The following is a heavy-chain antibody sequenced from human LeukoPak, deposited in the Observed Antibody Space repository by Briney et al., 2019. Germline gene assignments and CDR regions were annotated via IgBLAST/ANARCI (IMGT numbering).Heavy chain of an antibody. J-gene: IGHJ4*02. D-gene: IGHD5-18*01. CDR3: ARNSYSYGYLTGYYFDF. Sequence: RSSETLSLTCAVYGGSFSGYYWSWIRQSPGKGLEWVGEINHSGSTNYNPSPKSRVTVSVDTSKNQFSLNLSSVTAADTAVYYCARNSYSYGYLTGYYFDFWGQGTLVTVSS. CDR1: GGSFSGYY. CDR2: INHSGST. V-gene: IGHV4-34*01.